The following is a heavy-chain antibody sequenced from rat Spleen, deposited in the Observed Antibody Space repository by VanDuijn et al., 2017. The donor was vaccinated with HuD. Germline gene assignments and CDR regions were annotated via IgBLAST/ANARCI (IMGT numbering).Heavy chain of an antibody. V-gene: IGHV5-25*01. Sequence: EVQLVESGGGLVQPGRSLKLSCAASGFTFSNYYMAWVRQAPKKGLEWVATISTRGRRTYYPDSVKGRFTISRDNAKSSLYLQMNSLKSEDTATYYCARGGDNNYGYYFDYWGQGVMVTVSS. CDR2: ISTRGRRT. J-gene: IGHJ2*01. CDR1: GFTFSNYY. CDR3: ARGGDNNYGYYFDY. D-gene: IGHD1-10*01.